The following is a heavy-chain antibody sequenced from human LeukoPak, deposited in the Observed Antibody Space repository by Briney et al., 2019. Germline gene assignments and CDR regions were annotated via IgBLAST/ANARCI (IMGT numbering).Heavy chain of an antibody. Sequence: GGSLRLSCAASGFTFTNYWMHWVRQAPGKGLEWVSHITASGTAMFYADSVKGRFTISRDNAKNSLYLQMNSLRDEDTAVYYCASSGSYRFDYWGQGTLVTVSS. CDR3: ASSGSYRFDY. D-gene: IGHD1-26*01. V-gene: IGHV3-48*02. CDR2: ITASGTAM. J-gene: IGHJ4*02. CDR1: GFTFTNYW.